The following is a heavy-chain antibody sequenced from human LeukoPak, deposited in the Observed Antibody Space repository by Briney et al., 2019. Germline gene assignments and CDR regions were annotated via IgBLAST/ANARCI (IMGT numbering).Heavy chain of an antibody. CDR3: ARGPVVYCSGGSCYSQTYYYYYMDV. V-gene: IGHV1-69*05. J-gene: IGHJ6*03. CDR1: GGTFSSYA. CDR2: IIPIFGTA. D-gene: IGHD2-15*01. Sequence: SVKVSCKASGGTFSSYAISWVRQAPGQGLEWMGGIIPIFGTANYAQKFQGRVTITTDESTSTAYMELSSLRSEDPAVYYCARGPVVYCSGGSCYSQTYYYYYMDVWGKGTTVTVSS.